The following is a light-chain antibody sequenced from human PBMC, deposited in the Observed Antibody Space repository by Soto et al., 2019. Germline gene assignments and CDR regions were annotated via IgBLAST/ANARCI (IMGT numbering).Light chain of an antibody. Sequence: ENVLTQSPATLSLSPGDTATLSCRATQSVSNYLAWYQQKLGQAPRLLIYDASKRATGIPARFSGSGSGTDFTLTISSLEPEDFAVYFCQQRSDWPPTFDQGTRLEIK. CDR1: QSVSNY. CDR2: DAS. CDR3: QQRSDWPPT. V-gene: IGKV3-11*01. J-gene: IGKJ5*01.